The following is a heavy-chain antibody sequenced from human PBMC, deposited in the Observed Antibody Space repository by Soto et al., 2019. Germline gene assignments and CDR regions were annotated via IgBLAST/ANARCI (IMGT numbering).Heavy chain of an antibody. CDR2: IYSGGST. V-gene: IGHV3-66*01. D-gene: IGHD3-16*01. Sequence: PGGSLRLSCAASGFTVSTKYMSWVRQAPEKELEWVSVIYSGGSTFYADSVRGRFTISRDNSKNTVNLQMNSLRAEDTAVYYCARDPWAADFWGQETLVTVSS. CDR3: ARDPWAADF. J-gene: IGHJ4*02. CDR1: GFTVSTKY.